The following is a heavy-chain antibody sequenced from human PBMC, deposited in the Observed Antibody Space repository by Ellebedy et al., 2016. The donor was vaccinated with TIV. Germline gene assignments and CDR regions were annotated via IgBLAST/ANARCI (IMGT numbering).Heavy chain of an antibody. Sequence: GESLKISCAASGFTFTTFWMSWVRQAPGKGLERVSVIYSGGSTYYADSVKGRFTISRDNSKNTLYLQMNSLRAEDTAVYYCARLWSDRVVYDFWSGYYPYYFDYWGQGTLVTVSS. D-gene: IGHD3-3*01. CDR1: GFTFTTFW. CDR3: ARLWSDRVVYDFWSGYYPYYFDY. CDR2: IYSGGST. V-gene: IGHV3-66*04. J-gene: IGHJ4*02.